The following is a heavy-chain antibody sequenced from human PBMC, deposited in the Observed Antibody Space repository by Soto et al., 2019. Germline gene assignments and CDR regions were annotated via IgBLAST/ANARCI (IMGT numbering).Heavy chain of an antibody. CDR1: GFTFNGAW. D-gene: IGHD3-16*01. Sequence: EVQLVESGGGLVEPGGSLRLSCAASGFTFNGAWMNWVRQAPGKGLEWVGRGKSKIDGGTIDYAAPVKGRFTISRDDSRTTVSLQMNSLRTEDSAMYYCSADLPDWGAYAFDYWGQGTLVTVSS. V-gene: IGHV3-15*07. J-gene: IGHJ4*02. CDR2: GKSKIDGGTI. CDR3: SADLPDWGAYAFDY.